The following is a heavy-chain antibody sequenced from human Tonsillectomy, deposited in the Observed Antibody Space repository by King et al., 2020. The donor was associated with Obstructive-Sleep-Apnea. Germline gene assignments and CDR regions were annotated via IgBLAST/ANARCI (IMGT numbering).Heavy chain of an antibody. J-gene: IGHJ4*02. CDR1: GGSITSSY. CDR3: ARDRGCSACPIDY. Sequence: QLQESGPGLVKPSETLSLTCTGEGGSITSSYWSWIRQSPGKGLEWIGNIYYNGRTNYNPSLKSRVTISIDTSKNQFSLKLSSVTAADTAVYYCARDRGCSACPIDYWGQGTLAT. CDR2: IYYNGRT. D-gene: IGHD6-19*01. V-gene: IGHV4-59*01.